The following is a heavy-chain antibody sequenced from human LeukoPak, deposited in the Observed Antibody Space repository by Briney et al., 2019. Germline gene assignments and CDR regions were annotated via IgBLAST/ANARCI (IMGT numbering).Heavy chain of an antibody. CDR2: INPNSGGT. CDR1: GYTFTGYY. CDR3: AREPEDGDCGVPVDV. Sequence: ASVKVSCKASGYTFTGYYMHWVRQAPGQGLEWMGWINPNSGGTNYAQKFQGRVTMTRDTSISTAYMELSRLRSDDTAVYYCAREPEDGDCGVPVDVWGQGTTVAVSS. J-gene: IGHJ6*02. V-gene: IGHV1-2*02. D-gene: IGHD2-21*02.